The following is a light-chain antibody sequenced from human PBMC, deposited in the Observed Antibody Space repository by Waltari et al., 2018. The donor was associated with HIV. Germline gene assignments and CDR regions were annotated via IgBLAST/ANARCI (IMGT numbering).Light chain of an antibody. CDR1: SPNIGEGDD. CDR3: QSYDSSLSGLYV. CDR2: GNS. J-gene: IGLJ1*01. Sequence: QSVLTQPPSVSAAPGQRVPISCTGSSPNIGEGDDVPWYQPLPGTAPKLRIYGNSKRPAGVPDRFSGSKSGTSASLAITALQAEDEADYYCQSYDSSLSGLYVFGTGTKVTVL. V-gene: IGLV1-40*01.